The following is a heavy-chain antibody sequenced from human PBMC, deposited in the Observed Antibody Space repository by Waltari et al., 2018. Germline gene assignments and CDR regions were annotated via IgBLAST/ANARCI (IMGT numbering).Heavy chain of an antibody. CDR3: ARDEASHCSGGSCYSGWFDP. J-gene: IGHJ5*02. D-gene: IGHD2-15*01. V-gene: IGHV3-30-3*01. CDR1: GFTFSSYA. Sequence: QVQLVESGGGVVQPGRSLRLSCAASGFTFSSYAMHWVRQAPGKGLEWVAVISYDGSNKDYADSVKGRFTIARDNSKNTLYLQMNSLRAEDTAVYYCARDEASHCSGGSCYSGWFDPWGQGTLVTVSS. CDR2: ISYDGSNK.